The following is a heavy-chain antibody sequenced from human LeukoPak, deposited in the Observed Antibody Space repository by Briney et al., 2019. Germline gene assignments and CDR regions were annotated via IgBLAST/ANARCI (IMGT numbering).Heavy chain of an antibody. J-gene: IGHJ4*02. CDR3: ARHSSSGSPVDY. Sequence: SETLSLTCAVYGGSFSGYYWSWIRHPPGKGLEWIGEINHSGSTNYNPSLKSRVTISVDTSKSQFSLKLSSVTAADTAVYYCARHSSSGSPVDYWGQGTLVTVSS. CDR2: INHSGST. CDR1: GGSFSGYY. V-gene: IGHV4-34*01. D-gene: IGHD3-22*01.